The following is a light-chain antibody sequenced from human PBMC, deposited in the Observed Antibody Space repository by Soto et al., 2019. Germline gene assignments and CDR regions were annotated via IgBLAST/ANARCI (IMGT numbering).Light chain of an antibody. CDR2: GAS. Sequence: EIIVTQSPATLSVSPGERATLSCRASQSVNNNLAWYQQKPGQAPRLLIYGASTRPTGIPARFGGSGYGTEFTLTISSLQSEDFAIYYCQQYNNWPLLTFGGGTKVEIK. V-gene: IGKV3-15*01. CDR1: QSVNNN. J-gene: IGKJ4*01. CDR3: QQYNNWPLLT.